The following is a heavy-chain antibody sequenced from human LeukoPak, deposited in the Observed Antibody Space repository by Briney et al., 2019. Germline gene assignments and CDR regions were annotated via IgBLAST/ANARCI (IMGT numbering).Heavy chain of an antibody. J-gene: IGHJ4*02. V-gene: IGHV3-30*18. CDR2: ISKDETNK. CDR3: AKDNPVLDS. Sequence: GGSLRLSCAASGFSFSTFGMHWVRQTPSKGLEWVSHISKDETNKYYADSVKGRFTISRDTSKNTLFLQMNSLRVEDTAVYYCAKDNPVLDSWGQGTLVTVSS. CDR1: GFSFSTFG.